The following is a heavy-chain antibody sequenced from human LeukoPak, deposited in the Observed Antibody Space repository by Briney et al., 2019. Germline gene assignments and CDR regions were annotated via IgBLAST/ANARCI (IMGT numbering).Heavy chain of an antibody. J-gene: IGHJ6*02. Sequence: ASVKVSCKASGYTFSFYGISWVRQAPGQGLEWMGWISADNANTNYAQRLQGRVTMTTDTSTGTAYLELRSLRSDDTAIYYCARPWRKGYYYGMDVWGQGTTVTVSS. CDR3: ARPWRKGYYYGMDV. CDR1: GYTFSFYG. V-gene: IGHV1-18*01. CDR2: ISADNANT.